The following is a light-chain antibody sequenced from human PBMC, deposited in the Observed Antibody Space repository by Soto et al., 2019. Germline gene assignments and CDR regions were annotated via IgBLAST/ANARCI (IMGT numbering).Light chain of an antibody. CDR1: SSDVGSYNL. V-gene: IGLV2-23*03. CDR3: CSYAGSSTFDVV. CDR2: EGS. J-gene: IGLJ2*01. Sequence: QSALTQPASVSGSPGQSITISCTGTSSDVGSYNLVSWYQQHPGKAPKIMIYEGSKRPSGVSKRFSGSKSGNTASLTISGLQAEDEADYYCCSYAGSSTFDVVFGGGTKVTVL.